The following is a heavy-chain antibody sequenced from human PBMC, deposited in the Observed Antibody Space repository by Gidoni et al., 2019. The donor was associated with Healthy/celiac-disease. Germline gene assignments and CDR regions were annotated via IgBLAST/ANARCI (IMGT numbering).Heavy chain of an antibody. CDR2: IYYSGST. CDR1: GGSISSSSSY. J-gene: IGHJ4*02. CDR3: ARQWDTMVRGVGEGY. Sequence: QLQLQESGPGLVKPSATLSLTCTVSGGSISSSSSYWGGIRQPPGKGLEWIGSIYYSGSTYYNPSLKSRVTISVDTSKNQFSLKLSSVTAADTAVYYCARQWDTMVRGVGEGYWGQGTLVTVSS. V-gene: IGHV4-39*01. D-gene: IGHD3-10*01.